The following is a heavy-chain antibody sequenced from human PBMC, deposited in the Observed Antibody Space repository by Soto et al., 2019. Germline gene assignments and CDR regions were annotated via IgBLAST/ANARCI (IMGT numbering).Heavy chain of an antibody. CDR3: ARGIKYGAYSRWFXP. Sequence: ASVKVSCKASGYTFTRYDINWVRQATGQGLEYLGWMNPNSGNTGYVQKFQGRVTMTRDTSISTAYMELSSLRSEDSAVYFCARGIKYGAYSRWFXPWGQGTLVXVSS. J-gene: IGHJ5*02. CDR2: MNPNSGNT. V-gene: IGHV1-8*01. CDR1: GYTFTRYD. D-gene: IGHD4-17*01.